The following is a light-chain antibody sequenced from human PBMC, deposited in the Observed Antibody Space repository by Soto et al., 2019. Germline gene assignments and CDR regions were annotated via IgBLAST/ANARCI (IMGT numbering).Light chain of an antibody. CDR3: ASYTTSSTYV. Sequence: QSVLTQPASVSGSPGQSMAISCTGTSSDVGGNSYVSWYKQQPGKAPKLVISHVRNRPSGVSNHLTGSKSGNTSSLTISWLQTEDEADYYCASYTTSSTYVFGTGS. CDR1: SSDVGGNSY. CDR2: HVR. J-gene: IGLJ1*01. V-gene: IGLV2-14*01.